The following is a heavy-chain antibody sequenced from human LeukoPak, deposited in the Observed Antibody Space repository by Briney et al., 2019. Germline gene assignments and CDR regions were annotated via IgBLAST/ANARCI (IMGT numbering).Heavy chain of an antibody. CDR3: ARVGTMVRGEKRVYSF. V-gene: IGHV1-18*01. Sequence: ASVKVSCKASGYTFTSYGISWVRQAPGQGLEWMGWISAYNGNTNYAQKLQGRVTMTRNTSISTAYMELSSLRSEDTAVCYCARVGTMVRGEKRVYSFWGQGTLVTVSS. CDR2: ISAYNGNT. CDR1: GYTFTSYG. D-gene: IGHD3-10*01. J-gene: IGHJ4*02.